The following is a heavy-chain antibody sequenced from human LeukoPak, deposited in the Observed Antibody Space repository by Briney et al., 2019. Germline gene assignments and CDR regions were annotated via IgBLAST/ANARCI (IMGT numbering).Heavy chain of an antibody. J-gene: IGHJ1*01. CDR2: INPNSGGT. CDR3: ARGIRWLRFTIRTEYFQH. D-gene: IGHD5-12*01. CDR1: GYTFISYY. V-gene: IGHV1-2*02. Sequence: ASVKVSCKASGYTFISYYMHWVRQAPGQGLEWVGWINPNSGGTNSAQTFQGRVTMTRDTSISTAYMELSRLRSDDTAIYYCARGIRWLRFTIRTEYFQHWGQGTLVTVSS.